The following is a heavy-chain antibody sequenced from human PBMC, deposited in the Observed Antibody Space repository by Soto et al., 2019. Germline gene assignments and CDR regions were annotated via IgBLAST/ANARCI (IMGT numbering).Heavy chain of an antibody. CDR3: AREAVVPAAMSGYYYYYGMDV. Sequence: SETLSLTCTVSGGSISSYYWSWIRQPPGKGLEWIGYIYYSGSTNYNPSLKSRVTISVDTSKNQFSLKLSSVTAADTAVYYCAREAVVPAAMSGYYYYYGMDVWGQGTTVTVSS. D-gene: IGHD2-2*01. J-gene: IGHJ6*02. CDR2: IYYSGST. CDR1: GGSISSYY. V-gene: IGHV4-59*01.